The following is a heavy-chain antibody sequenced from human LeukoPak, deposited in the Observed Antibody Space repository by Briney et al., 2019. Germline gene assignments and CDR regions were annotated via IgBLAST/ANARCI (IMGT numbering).Heavy chain of an antibody. J-gene: IGHJ4*02. Sequence: GGSLRLSCAASGFTFSSYEMNWVRQAPGKGLEWVSYISSSGSSIYYADSVKGRFTISRDNGKNSLYLQMNSLRAEDTAIYYCARDENGDFSFDYWGQGTLVTVSS. CDR2: ISSSGSSI. CDR1: GFTFSSYE. D-gene: IGHD4-17*01. V-gene: IGHV3-48*03. CDR3: ARDENGDFSFDY.